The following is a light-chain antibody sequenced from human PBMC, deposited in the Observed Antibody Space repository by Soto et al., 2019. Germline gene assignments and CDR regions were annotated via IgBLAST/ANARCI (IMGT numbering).Light chain of an antibody. CDR3: QQRSNWPPLT. V-gene: IGKV3-11*01. Sequence: EIVLTQSPATLSLSPGERATLSCRASQSVGNFLAWYQQKPGQAPRLLIYDASNRATGIPARFSGSGSGTDFTLTISSLEPEDFAVYYCQQRSNWPPLTFGGGTEVEIK. J-gene: IGKJ4*01. CDR2: DAS. CDR1: QSVGNF.